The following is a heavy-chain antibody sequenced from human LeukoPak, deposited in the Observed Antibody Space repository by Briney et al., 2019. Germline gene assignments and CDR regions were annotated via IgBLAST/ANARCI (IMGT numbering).Heavy chain of an antibody. J-gene: IGHJ4*02. CDR1: GFTFSSNA. V-gene: IGHV3-64*04. D-gene: IGHD3-22*01. CDR2: ISSNGGST. CDR3: AKGDYYDLDY. Sequence: PGGSLRLPCSASGFTFSSNAMHWVRQAPGKGLECVSAISSNGGSTYYADSVKGRFTISRDNSKNTLYLQMNSLRAEDTAVYYCAKGDYYDLDYWGQGTLVTVSS.